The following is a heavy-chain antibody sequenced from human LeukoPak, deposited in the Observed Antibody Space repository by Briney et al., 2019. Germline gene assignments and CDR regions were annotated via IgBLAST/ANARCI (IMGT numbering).Heavy chain of an antibody. J-gene: IGHJ5*02. Sequence: ASVKVSCKASGGIFNTFVISWVRQAPGQDLELMGRIIPLLGLADYAQNFQGRVTITADKSTSTAYMELSSLRSEDTAVYYCARADSTLYGDYRGYFDPWGQGTLVTVSS. D-gene: IGHD4-17*01. CDR1: GGIFNTFV. CDR3: ARADSTLYGDYRGYFDP. V-gene: IGHV1-69*04. CDR2: IIPLLGLA.